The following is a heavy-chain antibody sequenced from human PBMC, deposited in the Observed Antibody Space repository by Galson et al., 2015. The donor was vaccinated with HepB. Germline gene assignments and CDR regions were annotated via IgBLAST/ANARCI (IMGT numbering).Heavy chain of an antibody. J-gene: IGHJ6*02. CDR3: ARDMRPAPPPYYGMDV. D-gene: IGHD1-14*01. V-gene: IGHV1-2*04. Sequence: SVKVSCKASGYTFTGYYMHWVRQAPGQGLEWMGWINPNSGGTNYAQKFQGWVTMTRDTSISTAYMELSRLRSDDTAVYYCARDMRPAPPPYYGMDVWGQGTTVTVSS. CDR2: INPNSGGT. CDR1: GYTFTGYY.